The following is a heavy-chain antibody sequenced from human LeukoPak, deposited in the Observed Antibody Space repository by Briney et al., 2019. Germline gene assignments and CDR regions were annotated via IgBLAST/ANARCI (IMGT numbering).Heavy chain of an antibody. CDR3: ARGRLRYYYDSSGHIGGYYFDY. CDR1: GGSFSGYY. CDR2: INHSGST. V-gene: IGHV4-34*01. Sequence: PSETLSLTCAVYGGSFSGYYWSWIRQPPGKGLGWMGEINHSGSTNYNPSLKSRVTISVDTSKNQFSLKLSSVTAADTAVYYCARGRLRYYYDSSGHIGGYYFDYWGQGTLVTVSS. D-gene: IGHD3-22*01. J-gene: IGHJ4*02.